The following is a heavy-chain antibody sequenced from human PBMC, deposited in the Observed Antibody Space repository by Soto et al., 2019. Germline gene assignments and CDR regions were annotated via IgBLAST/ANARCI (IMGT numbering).Heavy chain of an antibody. CDR3: ARGGVSTRTFDY. CDR1: GYNFAGYW. D-gene: IGHD3-3*01. Sequence: PGESRKISCKFSGYNFAGYWIAWFRQMPGKGLELMVIIYPSDSDTRYRPSFQGQVTISADKSISSAYLQWSSLRASDTAMYYCARGGVSTRTFDYWGQGTPVTVSS. CDR2: IYPSDSDT. J-gene: IGHJ4*02. V-gene: IGHV5-51*01.